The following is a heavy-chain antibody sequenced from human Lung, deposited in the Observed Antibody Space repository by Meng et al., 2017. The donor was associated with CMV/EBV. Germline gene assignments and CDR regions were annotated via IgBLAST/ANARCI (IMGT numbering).Heavy chain of an antibody. J-gene: IGHJ6*02. CDR1: GFTFTSYA. V-gene: IGHV3-23*01. CDR3: AKDGVVIPEGGMDV. D-gene: IGHD2-2*01. Sequence: GEXXTISCAASGFTFTSYAMSWVRQAPGKGLEWVSAISGSGGSTYYADSVKGRFTISRDNSKNTLYLQMNSLRAEDTAVYYCAKDGVVIPEGGMDVWGQGTXVTVSS. CDR2: ISGSGGST.